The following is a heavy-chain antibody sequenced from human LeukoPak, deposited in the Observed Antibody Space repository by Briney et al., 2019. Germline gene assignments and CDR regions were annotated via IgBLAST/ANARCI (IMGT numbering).Heavy chain of an antibody. CDR2: IYYSGST. J-gene: IGHJ5*02. V-gene: IGHV4-59*01. Sequence: PPETLSLTCTVSGGSISSYYWSWIRQPPGKGLEWIGYIYYSGSTNYNPSLKSRVTISVDTSKNQFSLKLSSVTAADTAVYYCARVGGYSNWFDPWGQGTLVTVSS. D-gene: IGHD5-12*01. CDR3: ARVGGYSNWFDP. CDR1: GGSISSYY.